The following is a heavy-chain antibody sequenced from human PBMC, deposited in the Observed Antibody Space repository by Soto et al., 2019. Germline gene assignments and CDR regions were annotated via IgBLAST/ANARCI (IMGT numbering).Heavy chain of an antibody. D-gene: IGHD2-21*02. Sequence: HLGGSLRLSCAGSGFTFCSYWRNCLLLSPGKGLEWVAYIKPDGSATYYVDSVKGRFTISRDNAKNSLYLQMNSLRVEDTSVYYCARAGYCGPGCYYYFDYWGQGTLVTVSS. CDR1: GFTFCSYW. CDR3: ARAGYCGPGCYYYFDY. J-gene: IGHJ4*02. V-gene: IGHV3-7*01. CDR2: IKPDGSAT.